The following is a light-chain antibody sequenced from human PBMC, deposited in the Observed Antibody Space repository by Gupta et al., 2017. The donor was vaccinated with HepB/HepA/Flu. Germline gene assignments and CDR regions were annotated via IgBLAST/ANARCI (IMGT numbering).Light chain of an antibody. J-gene: IGKJ1*01. CDR1: QSIRNY. CDR2: DAS. CDR3: QHRSSWPWT. Sequence: EIVLTQSPATLSLSPGERATLSCRASQSIRNYLAWYQQKPGQAPRLFIYDASYRATGIPARFSGSGSGTDFTLTITSLEPEDFAVYYCQHRSSWPWTFGQGTKVEIK. V-gene: IGKV3-11*01.